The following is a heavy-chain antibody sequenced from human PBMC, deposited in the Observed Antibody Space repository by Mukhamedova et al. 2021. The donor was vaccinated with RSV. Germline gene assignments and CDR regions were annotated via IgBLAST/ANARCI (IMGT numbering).Heavy chain of an antibody. J-gene: IGHJ4*02. D-gene: IGHD3-10*01. CDR3: ARDRADPRDY. V-gene: IGHV3-30*04. Sequence: GKGLEWVAVISYDGSNKYYADSVKGRFTISRDNSKNTLYLQMNSLRAEDTAVYYCARDRADPRDYWGQGTLVTVSS. CDR2: ISYDGSNK.